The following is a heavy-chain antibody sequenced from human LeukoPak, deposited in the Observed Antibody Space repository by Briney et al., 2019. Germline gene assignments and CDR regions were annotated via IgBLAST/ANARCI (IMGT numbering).Heavy chain of an antibody. CDR2: INPNSGGT. V-gene: IGHV1-2*02. J-gene: IGHJ5*02. CDR3: ATVDIVAIRGRSWFDP. Sequence: GASVKVSCKASGYTFTGYYMHWVRQAPGQGLEWMGWINPNSGGTNYAQKFQGGVTMTRDTSISTAYMELSRLRSDDTAVYYCATVDIVAIRGRSWFDPWGQGTLVTVSS. CDR1: GYTFTGYY. D-gene: IGHD5-12*01.